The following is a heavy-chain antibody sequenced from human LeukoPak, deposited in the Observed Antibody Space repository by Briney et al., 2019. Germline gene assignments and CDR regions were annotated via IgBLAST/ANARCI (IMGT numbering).Heavy chain of an antibody. CDR1: GFTVSSNY. D-gene: IGHD1-7*01. CDR3: ANGFNWNYSFDFDY. Sequence: PGGSLRLSCAASGFTVSSNYMSWVRQAPGKGLEWVSVIYSGGSTYYADSVKGRFTISRDNSKNTLYLQMNSLRAEDTAVYYCANGFNWNYSFDFDYWGQGTLVTVSS. J-gene: IGHJ4*02. CDR2: IYSGGST. V-gene: IGHV3-53*01.